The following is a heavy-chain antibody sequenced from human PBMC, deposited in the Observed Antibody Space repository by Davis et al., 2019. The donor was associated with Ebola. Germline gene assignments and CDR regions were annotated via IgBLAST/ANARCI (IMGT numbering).Heavy chain of an antibody. D-gene: IGHD2-8*01. CDR2: INTNTGNP. CDR1: GYTFTSYA. Sequence: ASVTVSCKASGYTFTSYAMNWVRQAPGQGLEWMGWINTNTGNPTYAQGFTGRFVFSLDTSVSTAYLQISSLKAEDTAVYYCARGGVLYGNLYYFDYWGQGTLVTVSS. CDR3: ARGGVLYGNLYYFDY. J-gene: IGHJ4*02. V-gene: IGHV7-4-1*02.